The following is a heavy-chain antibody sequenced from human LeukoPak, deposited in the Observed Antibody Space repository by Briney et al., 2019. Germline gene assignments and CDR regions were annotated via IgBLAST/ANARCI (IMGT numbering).Heavy chain of an antibody. CDR2: INTDGSST. V-gene: IGHV3-74*01. J-gene: IGHJ6*03. D-gene: IGHD6-13*01. Sequence: GGSLRLSCAASGFTFSSYWMHWVRQAPGKGLVWVSRINTDGSSTSYADSVKGRFTISRDNAKNTLYLQMNSPRAEDTAVYYCAKDQYSSSWYTLGYMDVWGKGTTVTVSS. CDR3: AKDQYSSSWYTLGYMDV. CDR1: GFTFSSYW.